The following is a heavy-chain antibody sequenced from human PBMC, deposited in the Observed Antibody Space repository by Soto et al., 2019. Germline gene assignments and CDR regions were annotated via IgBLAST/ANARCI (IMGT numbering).Heavy chain of an antibody. Sequence: KTSETLSLTXSVSGYLISSGYYWGWVRQTPGKGLEWLGSIDYSGKTYKNPSLKSRVSASVDLSQNQFSLNLRSVTAADTAVYFCARDLSCGYDSYYFDYWGQGTLVTVSS. J-gene: IGHJ4*02. CDR1: GYLISSGYY. V-gene: IGHV4-38-2*02. CDR3: ARDLSCGYDSYYFDY. CDR2: IDYSGKT. D-gene: IGHD3-22*01.